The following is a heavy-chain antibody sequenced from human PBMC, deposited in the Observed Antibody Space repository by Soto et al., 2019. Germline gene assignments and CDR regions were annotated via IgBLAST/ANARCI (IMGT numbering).Heavy chain of an antibody. V-gene: IGHV4-38-2*02. CDR3: VRYEYDSSGHDDEH. CDR1: GYSIDRGYY. D-gene: IGHD3-22*01. Sequence: KTSETLSLTCSVSGYSIDRGYYWGWIRQAPERGLEWIGSISHRGATSYTPSLKSRAIISLDTSNNQFTLRLTSVTVADTATYYCVRYEYDSSGHDDEHWRQGTLVTVSS. CDR2: ISHRGAT. J-gene: IGHJ4*02.